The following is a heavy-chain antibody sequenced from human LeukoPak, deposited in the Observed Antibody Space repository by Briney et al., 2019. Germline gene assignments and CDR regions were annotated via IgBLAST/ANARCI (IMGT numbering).Heavy chain of an antibody. CDR1: GFTFSSYA. Sequence: GGSLRLSCAASGFTFSSYAMSWVRQAPGKGLEWVSAISGSGGSTYYADSVKGRFTISRDNSKNTLYLQMNSLRAEDTAVYYCAKEGGTAIIQYYYYGMDVWGQGTTVTVSS. D-gene: IGHD5-18*01. J-gene: IGHJ6*02. CDR3: AKEGGTAIIQYYYYGMDV. CDR2: ISGSGGST. V-gene: IGHV3-23*01.